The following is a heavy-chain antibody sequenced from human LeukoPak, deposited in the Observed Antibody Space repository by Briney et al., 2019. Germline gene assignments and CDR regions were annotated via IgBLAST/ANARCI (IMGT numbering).Heavy chain of an antibody. CDR1: GFTFSSYG. CDR2: ISGSGGST. CDR3: AKDRGSSGYVDYFDY. V-gene: IGHV3-23*01. J-gene: IGHJ4*02. Sequence: GGSLRLSCAASGFTFSSYGMSWVRQAPGKGLEWVSAISGSGGSTYYADSVKGRFTISRDNAKNSLYLQMNSLRAEDTAVYYCAKDRGSSGYVDYFDYWGQGTLVTVSS. D-gene: IGHD3-22*01.